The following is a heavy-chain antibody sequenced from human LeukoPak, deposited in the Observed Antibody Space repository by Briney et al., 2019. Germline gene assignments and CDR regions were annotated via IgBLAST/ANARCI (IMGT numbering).Heavy chain of an antibody. CDR3: ARLTSIAARPGNYYYYYMDV. CDR2: INHSGST. Sequence: SQTLSLTCAVYGGSFSGYYWSWIRQPPGKGLEWIGEINHSGSTNYNPSLKSRVTISVDTSKNQFSLKLSSVTAADTAVYYCARLTSIAARPGNYYYYYMDVWGKGTTVTVSS. CDR1: GGSFSGYY. D-gene: IGHD6-6*01. J-gene: IGHJ6*03. V-gene: IGHV4-34*01.